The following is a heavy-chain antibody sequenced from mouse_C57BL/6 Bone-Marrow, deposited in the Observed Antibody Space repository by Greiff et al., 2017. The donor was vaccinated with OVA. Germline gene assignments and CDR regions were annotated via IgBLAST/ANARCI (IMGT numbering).Heavy chain of an antibody. Sequence: VQLQQSGPELVKPGASVKISCKASGYRFTDYYMNWGKQSPGKSPEWSGDIKPNNGVNSYKQKFKGKATLNVDKTSSTAYMERRSLTSEDSAVYYCARVLLRLAGSYVDYWGQGTTLTVSS. CDR3: ARVLLRLAGSYVDY. V-gene: IGHV1-26*01. J-gene: IGHJ2*01. CDR2: IKPNNGVN. CDR1: GYRFTDYY. D-gene: IGHD1-2*01.